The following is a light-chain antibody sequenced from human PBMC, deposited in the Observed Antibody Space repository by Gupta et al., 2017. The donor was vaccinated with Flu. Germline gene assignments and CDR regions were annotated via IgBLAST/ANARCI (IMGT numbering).Light chain of an antibody. Sequence: DIQMTQSPSSLSASVGDRVTSTCRASQSITTYLNWSQQKPGKAPQLLIYAASSWQSGVPSRFPGSGSGTDXPLTISXLQREAFATYYCHQIDGTPQITFGXGTRLDI. V-gene: IGKV1-39*01. CDR1: QSITTY. J-gene: IGKJ5*01. CDR2: AAS. CDR3: HQIDGTPQIT.